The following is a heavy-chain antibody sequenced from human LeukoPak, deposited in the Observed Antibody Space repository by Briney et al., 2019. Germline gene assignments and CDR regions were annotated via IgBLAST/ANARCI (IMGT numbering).Heavy chain of an antibody. D-gene: IGHD2-21*02. CDR2: ISGSGSNT. Sequence: GGSLRLSCAASGFTFANYAMTWVRQAPGKGLDWVSLISGSGSNTYYTDSVQGRFTISRDNSRNTLYLQMNSLRAEDTAVYYCARFRTWGDKAFDYWGQGTLVAVSS. CDR1: GFTFANYA. V-gene: IGHV3-23*01. J-gene: IGHJ4*02. CDR3: ARFRTWGDKAFDY.